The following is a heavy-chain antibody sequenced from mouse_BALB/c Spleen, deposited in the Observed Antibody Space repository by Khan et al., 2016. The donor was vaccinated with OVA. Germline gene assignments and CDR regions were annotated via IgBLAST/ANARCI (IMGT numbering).Heavy chain of an antibody. Sequence: DVMLVESGGGLVQPGGSRKLSCAASGFTFSNFGMHWVRQAPEKGLEWVAYISGGSSTIYYADTVKGRFTISRDNPKNTLFLQMPSLRSEDTAMYYCARSGGNFHWYFDVWGAGTTVTVSS. J-gene: IGHJ1*01. D-gene: IGHD2-1*01. CDR2: ISGGSSTI. CDR3: ARSGGNFHWYFDV. V-gene: IGHV5-17*02. CDR1: GFTFSNFG.